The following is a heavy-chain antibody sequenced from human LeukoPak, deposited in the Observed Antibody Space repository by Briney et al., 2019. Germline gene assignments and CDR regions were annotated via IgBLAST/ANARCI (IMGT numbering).Heavy chain of an antibody. V-gene: IGHV1-8*01. J-gene: IGHJ3*02. Sequence: ASVKASCKASGYTFTSYDINWVRQATGQGPEWMGWMNPNSGNTGYAQKFQGRVTMTRNTSISTAYMELSSLRSEDTAVYYCATSESRWFGELYAFDIWGQGTMVTVSS. CDR2: MNPNSGNT. D-gene: IGHD3-10*01. CDR3: ATSESRWFGELYAFDI. CDR1: GYTFTSYD.